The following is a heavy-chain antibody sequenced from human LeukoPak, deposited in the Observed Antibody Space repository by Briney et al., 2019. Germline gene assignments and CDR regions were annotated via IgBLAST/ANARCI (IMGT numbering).Heavy chain of an antibody. CDR2: ISSSSSYI. V-gene: IGHV3-21*01. J-gene: IGHJ4*02. D-gene: IGHD6-19*01. CDR1: GFTFSSYS. CDR3: ASSSGWYRGVDY. Sequence: GGSLRLSCAASGFTFSSYSMNWVRQAPGKGLEWVSSISSSSSYIYYADSVKGRFTISRDNAKNSLYLQMNSLRAEDTAVYYCASSSGWYRGVDYWGQGTLVTVSS.